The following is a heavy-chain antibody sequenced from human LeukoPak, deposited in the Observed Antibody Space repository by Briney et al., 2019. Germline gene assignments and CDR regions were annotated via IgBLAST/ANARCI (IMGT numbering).Heavy chain of an antibody. J-gene: IGHJ6*03. CDR2: IKSKTDGGTT. D-gene: IGHD1-26*01. V-gene: IGHV3-15*01. CDR1: GFTFSNAW. CDR3: TTAGGSYYGYYYYYYMDV. Sequence: GGSLRLSCAASGFTFSNAWMSWVRQAPGKGLEWVGRIKSKTDGGTTDYAAPVKGRFTISRDDSKNTLYLQMNSLKTEDTAVYYCTTAGGSYYGYYYYYYMDVWGKGTTVTVSS.